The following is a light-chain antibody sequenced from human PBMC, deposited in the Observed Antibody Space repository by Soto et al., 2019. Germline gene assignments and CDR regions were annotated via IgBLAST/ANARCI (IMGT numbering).Light chain of an antibody. CDR3: QQRHMWPIT. CDR1: QSVSSN. V-gene: IGKV3-11*01. CDR2: DAY. Sequence: EIVLTQSPATLSVSTGERATLSWRASQSVSSNLAWYQQKPGQAPRPLIYDAYNRATGIPPRFSGSGSGTDFTLTISSLEPEDSAVYYCQQRHMWPITFGQGTRLEIK. J-gene: IGKJ5*01.